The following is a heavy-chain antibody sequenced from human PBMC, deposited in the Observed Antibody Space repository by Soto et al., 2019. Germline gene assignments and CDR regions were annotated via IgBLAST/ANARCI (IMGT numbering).Heavy chain of an antibody. Sequence: QITLKESGPTLVKPTQTLTLTCTFSGFSLSTSAVAVGWIRQPPGKALEWLATIYGSDDKYYSPSLKSRLTITKDTSTDQVVLTMTTMDPVDTATYYCARRYDPYYLDYWAQGTLVTVSS. D-gene: IGHD1-1*01. J-gene: IGHJ4*02. V-gene: IGHV2-5*01. CDR2: IYGSDDK. CDR1: GFSLSTSAVA. CDR3: ARRYDPYYLDY.